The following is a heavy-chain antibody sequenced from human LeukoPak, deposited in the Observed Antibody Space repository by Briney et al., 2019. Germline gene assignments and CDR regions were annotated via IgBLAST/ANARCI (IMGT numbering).Heavy chain of an antibody. J-gene: IGHJ4*02. CDR2: ISGGGEST. V-gene: IGHV3-23*01. CDR1: EFIFSSHA. Sequence: GGSLRLSCVASEFIFSSHAMNWVRQAPGKGLEWVSSISGGGESTYYADSVKGRFTVSRDNSKNTLYLQINSLRGEDTAVYYCAEGKYSSGGVPDYWGQGTLVTVSS. D-gene: IGHD6-19*01. CDR3: AEGKYSSGGVPDY.